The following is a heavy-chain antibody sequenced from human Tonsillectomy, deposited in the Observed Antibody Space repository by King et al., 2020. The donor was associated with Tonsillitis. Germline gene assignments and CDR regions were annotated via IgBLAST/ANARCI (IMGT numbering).Heavy chain of an antibody. D-gene: IGHD5-18*01. CDR1: GFTFSSYS. CDR3: ARVYSYGLVVN. CDR2: ISSSSSSYI. V-gene: IGHV3-21*01. Sequence: VQLVESGGGLVKPGGSLRLSCAASGFTFSSYSMNWVRQAPGKGLEWVSSISSSSSSYIYYDDSVKGRFTISRDNAKNSLYLQMNSLRAEDTAVYYCARVYSYGLVVNWGQGTLVTVSS. J-gene: IGHJ4*02.